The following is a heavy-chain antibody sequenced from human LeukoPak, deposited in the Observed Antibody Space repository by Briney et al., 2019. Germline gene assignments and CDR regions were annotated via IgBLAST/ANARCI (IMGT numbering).Heavy chain of an antibody. CDR2: IYYSGST. Sequence: PSETLSLTCTVSGGSISSSSYYWGWIRQPPGKGLEWIGSIYYSGSTYYNPSLKSRVTISVDTSKNQFSLKLSSVTAADTAVYYCASRPNLYCSHGVCYISDYWGQGTLVTVSS. CDR1: GGSISSSSYY. CDR3: ASRPNLYCSHGVCYISDY. J-gene: IGHJ4*02. V-gene: IGHV4-39*07. D-gene: IGHD2-8*01.